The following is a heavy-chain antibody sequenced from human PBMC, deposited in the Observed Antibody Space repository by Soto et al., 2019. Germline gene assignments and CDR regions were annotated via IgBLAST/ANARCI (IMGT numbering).Heavy chain of an antibody. J-gene: IGHJ3*02. Sequence: GESLRLSCAASGFTFSSYGMHWVRQAPGKGLEWVAVVSDDGGTKIYADFVKGRFTASRENSMGTLYLQMDSLRADDTAVYYCAREFQWELHAFDIWGQGTMVTVSS. CDR1: GFTFSSYG. V-gene: IGHV3-30*03. CDR3: AREFQWELHAFDI. CDR2: VSDDGGTK. D-gene: IGHD1-26*01.